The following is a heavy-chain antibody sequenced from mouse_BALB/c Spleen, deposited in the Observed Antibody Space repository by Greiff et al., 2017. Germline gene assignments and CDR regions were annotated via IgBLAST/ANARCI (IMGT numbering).Heavy chain of an antibody. CDR3: ARGRVSTSWLAY. D-gene: IGHD2-4*01. CDR2: ISSGGST. Sequence: EVMLVESGGGLVKPGGSLKLSCAASGFTFSSYAMSWVRQTPEKRLEWVASISSGGSTYYPDSVKGRFTISRDNARNILYLQMSSLRSEDPAMDYCARGRVSTSWLAYWGQGTLVTGAA. J-gene: IGHJ3*01. V-gene: IGHV5-6-5*01. CDR1: GFTFSSYA.